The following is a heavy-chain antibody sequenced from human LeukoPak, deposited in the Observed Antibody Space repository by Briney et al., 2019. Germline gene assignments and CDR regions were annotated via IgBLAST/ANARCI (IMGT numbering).Heavy chain of an antibody. CDR2: INGDGSNS. J-gene: IGHJ4*02. D-gene: IGHD3-16*01. V-gene: IGHV3-74*01. Sequence: GGSLRLSCVASGFTFTTYWMHWVRQAPGKGLVWVSRINGDGSNSNYADSVKGRFTISRDDARNTLYLQMNGLRAEDTALYYCARTSPTSHFDFWGQGTLVTVSS. CDR1: GFTFTTYW. CDR3: ARTSPTSHFDF.